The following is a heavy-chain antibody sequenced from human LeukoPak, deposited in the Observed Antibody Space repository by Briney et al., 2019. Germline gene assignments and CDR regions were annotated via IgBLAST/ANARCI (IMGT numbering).Heavy chain of an antibody. V-gene: IGHV4-38-2*02. J-gene: IGHJ5*02. D-gene: IGHD6-19*01. Sequence: PSETLSLTCTVSGYSISSGYYWGWIRQPPGKGLEWIGSIYHSGSTFYNPSLKSRVTISVDTSKNQFSLKLSSVTAADTAVYYCARTWDSSGRRFDPWGQGTLVTVSS. CDR1: GYSISSGYY. CDR2: IYHSGST. CDR3: ARTWDSSGRRFDP.